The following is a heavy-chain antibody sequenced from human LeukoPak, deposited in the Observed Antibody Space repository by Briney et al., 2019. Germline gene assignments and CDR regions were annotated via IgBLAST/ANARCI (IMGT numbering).Heavy chain of an antibody. J-gene: IGHJ4*02. D-gene: IGHD3-22*01. V-gene: IGHV3-23*01. CDR3: AGSGYLEMYYFDY. CDR2: ISGSGGST. CDR1: GFTFSSYG. Sequence: PGGSLRLSCAASGFTFSSYGMSWVRQAPGNGLEWVSAISGSGGSTYYADSVKGRFTISRDNSKNTLYLQMNSLRAEDTAVYYCAGSGYLEMYYFDYWGQGTLVTVSS.